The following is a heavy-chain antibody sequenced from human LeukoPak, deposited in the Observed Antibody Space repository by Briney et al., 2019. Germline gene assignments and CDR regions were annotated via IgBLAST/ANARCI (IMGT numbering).Heavy chain of an antibody. V-gene: IGHV3-30*17. CDR3: AREYSSGWYLFDY. CDR2: ISYDGSNK. J-gene: IGHJ4*02. Sequence: GGSLRLSCAASGFTFSSYAMHWVRQRPGKGLEWVAVISYDGSNKYYADSVKGRFTISRDNSKNTLYLQMNSLRAEDTAVYYCAREYSSGWYLFDYWGQGTLVTVSS. CDR1: GFTFSSYA. D-gene: IGHD6-19*01.